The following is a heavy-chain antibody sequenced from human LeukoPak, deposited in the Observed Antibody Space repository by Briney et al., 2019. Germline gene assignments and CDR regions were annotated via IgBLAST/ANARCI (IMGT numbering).Heavy chain of an antibody. J-gene: IGHJ6*02. CDR2: IHYSGIT. CDR1: GGSISSSNYY. CDR3: ARSTLTTDYNYYGVDV. Sequence: SETLSLTCTVSGGSISSSNYYWGWIRQPPGKGLEWIGTIHYSGITYYNPSLRSRVTISADTSKNQFSLRLTSVTAADTAVYNRARSTLTTDYNYYGVDVWGQGTTVTVSS. D-gene: IGHD4-17*01. V-gene: IGHV4-39*07.